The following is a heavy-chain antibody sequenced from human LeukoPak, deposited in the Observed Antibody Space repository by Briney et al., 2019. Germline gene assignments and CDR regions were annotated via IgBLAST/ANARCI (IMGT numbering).Heavy chain of an antibody. CDR3: AKDRRGYSYGYSFFDY. Sequence: SGGSLRLSCAASGFTFSSYGMHWVRQAPGKGREGVAFIRYDGSNKYYADSVKGRFTISRDNSKNTLYLQMNSLRAEDTAVYYCAKDRRGYSYGYSFFDYWGQGTLVTVSS. D-gene: IGHD5-18*01. V-gene: IGHV3-30*02. CDR1: GFTFSSYG. CDR2: IRYDGSNK. J-gene: IGHJ4*02.